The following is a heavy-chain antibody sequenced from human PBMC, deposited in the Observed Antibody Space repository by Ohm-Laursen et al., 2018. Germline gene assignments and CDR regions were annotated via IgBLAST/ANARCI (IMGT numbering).Heavy chain of an antibody. D-gene: IGHD3-3*01. CDR2: ISGSGGST. CDR3: ARAHYDFWSGYARTDYGMDV. Sequence: SLRLSCTASGFTFSDHYMNWVRQAPGKGLGWVSAISGSGGSTYYADSVKGRFTISRDNSKNTLYLQMNSLRAEDTAVYYCARAHYDFWSGYARTDYGMDVWGQGTTVTVSS. J-gene: IGHJ6*02. V-gene: IGHV3-23*01. CDR1: GFTFSDHY.